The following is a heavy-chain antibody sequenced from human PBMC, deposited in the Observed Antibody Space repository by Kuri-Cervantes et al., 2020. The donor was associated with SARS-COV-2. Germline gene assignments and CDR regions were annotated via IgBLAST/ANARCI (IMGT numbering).Heavy chain of an antibody. J-gene: IGHJ4*02. D-gene: IGHD1-26*01. Sequence: ASVKVSCKVSGYTLTELSMHWVRQAPGKGLEWMGGFDPEDGETIYAQKFQGRVTMTEDTSTDTAYMEVRSLRSDDTAVYYCARMGSYYRFFDYWGQGTLVTVSS. CDR1: GYTLTELS. CDR2: FDPEDGET. V-gene: IGHV1-24*01. CDR3: ARMGSYYRFFDY.